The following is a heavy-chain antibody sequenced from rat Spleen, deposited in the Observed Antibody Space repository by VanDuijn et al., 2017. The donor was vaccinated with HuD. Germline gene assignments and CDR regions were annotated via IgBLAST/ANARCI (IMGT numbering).Heavy chain of an antibody. J-gene: IGHJ2*01. CDR2: INYYGDST. V-gene: IGHV5-20*01. CDR1: GFIFSNYG. Sequence: EVQLVETGGGLVQPGRSLKLSCAASGFIFSNYGMAWVRQAPTKGLEWVASINYYGDSTYYRDSVKGRFTISRDNAKSSLYLQMDSLRSEDTATYYCTRDRILRSTGFDYWGQGVMVTVSS. CDR3: TRDRILRSTGFDY. D-gene: IGHD1-6*01.